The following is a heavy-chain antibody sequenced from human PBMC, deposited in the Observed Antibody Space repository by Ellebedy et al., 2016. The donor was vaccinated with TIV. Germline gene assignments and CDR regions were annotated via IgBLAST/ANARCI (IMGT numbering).Heavy chain of an antibody. D-gene: IGHD4-17*01. CDR2: ISSSSSTI. CDR1: GFTFSSYS. V-gene: IGHV3-48*01. J-gene: IGHJ6*02. Sequence: GESLKISCAASGFTFSSYSMNWVRQAPGKGLEWVSYISSSSSTIYYADSVKGRFTISRDNAKNSLYLQMNSLRAEDTAVYYCSRDRGDYPHVYYYYGMDVWGQGTTVTVSS. CDR3: SRDRGDYPHVYYYYGMDV.